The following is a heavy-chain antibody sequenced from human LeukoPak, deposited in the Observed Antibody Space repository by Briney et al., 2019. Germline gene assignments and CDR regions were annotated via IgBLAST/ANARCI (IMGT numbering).Heavy chain of an antibody. CDR2: INPNSGGT. Sequence: ASVKVSCKASGYTFTGYYMHWVRQAPGQGLEWMGWINPNSGGTNYAQKFQGRVTMTRDTSISTAYMELSRLRSDDTAVYYCAREGEYSSSGSYYYYMDVWGKGTTVTVSS. J-gene: IGHJ6*03. CDR1: GYTFTGYY. CDR3: AREGEYSSSGSYYYYMDV. V-gene: IGHV1-2*02. D-gene: IGHD6-6*01.